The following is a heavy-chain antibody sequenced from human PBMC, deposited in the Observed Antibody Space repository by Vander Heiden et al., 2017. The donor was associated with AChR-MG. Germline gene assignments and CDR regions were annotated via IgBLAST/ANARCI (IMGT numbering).Heavy chain of an antibody. V-gene: IGHV3-23*01. CDR1: GFPFSSYA. CDR2: ISGSGGST. J-gene: IGHJ6*02. CDR3: AKDLGDYYYYGMDV. Sequence: EVQLLESGGGLVQPGGSLRLSCAASGFPFSSYAMSWVRQAPGKGLEWVSAISGSGGSTYYADSVKGRFTISRDNSKNTLYLQMNSLRAEDTAVYYCAKDLGDYYYYGMDVWGQGTTVTVSS. D-gene: IGHD3-16*01.